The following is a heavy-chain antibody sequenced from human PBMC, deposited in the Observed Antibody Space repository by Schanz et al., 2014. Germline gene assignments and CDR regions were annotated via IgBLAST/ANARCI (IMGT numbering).Heavy chain of an antibody. D-gene: IGHD6-13*01. CDR3: ARSGSSNWYFFDY. J-gene: IGHJ4*02. CDR1: GYSFISHA. CDR2: INPSGGGT. V-gene: IGHV1-46*01. Sequence: VQLVQSGAEVKKPGASVKVSCKASGYSFISHAIHWVRQAPGQRLEWMGIINPSGGGTSYALRFQDRVTVTRDTSRSTVYMELSSLRSEDTAVYYCARSGSSNWYFFDYWGQGTLVTVSS.